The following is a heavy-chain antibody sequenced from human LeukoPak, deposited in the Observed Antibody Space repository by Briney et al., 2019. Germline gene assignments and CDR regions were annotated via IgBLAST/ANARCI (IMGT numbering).Heavy chain of an antibody. CDR1: GFTFSSYW. CDR3: ARDSTSSSWYLNWFDP. D-gene: IGHD6-13*01. Sequence: PGGSLRLSCAASGFTFSSYWMSWVRQAPGKGLEWVANIKQDGSEKYYVDSVKGRFTISRDNAKNSLYLQMNSLRAEDTAVYYCARDSTSSSWYLNWFDPWGQGTLVTVSS. J-gene: IGHJ5*02. CDR2: IKQDGSEK. V-gene: IGHV3-7*01.